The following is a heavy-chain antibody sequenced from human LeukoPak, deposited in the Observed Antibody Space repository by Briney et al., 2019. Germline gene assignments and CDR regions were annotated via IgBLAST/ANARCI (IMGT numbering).Heavy chain of an antibody. V-gene: IGHV1-8*01. CDR2: MNPNSGNT. J-gene: IGHJ5*01. Sequence: GASVKVSCKASGYTFTSYDINWVRQATGQGLEWMGWMNPNSGNTGYAQKFQGRVTITRDTSASTAYMELSSLRSEDTAVYYCARAQVTNSLGVPAAGFYCWGQGTLVTVSS. CDR3: ARAQVTNSLGVPAAGFYC. CDR1: GYTFTSYD. D-gene: IGHD2-2*01.